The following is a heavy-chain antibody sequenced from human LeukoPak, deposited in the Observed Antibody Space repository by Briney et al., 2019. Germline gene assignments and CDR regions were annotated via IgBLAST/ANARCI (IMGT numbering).Heavy chain of an antibody. CDR2: IKQDGSEK. Sequence: PGGSLRLSCAASGFTFSRFWMSWVRQAPGKGLEWGANIKQDGSEKYYVDSVKGRFTISRDNAKNSLYLQMNSLRAEDTAVFYCARDGTYTDYDPDFDIWGPGTLVTVSS. CDR3: ARDGTYTDYDPDFDI. CDR1: GFTFSRFW. V-gene: IGHV3-7*04. J-gene: IGHJ4*02. D-gene: IGHD5-12*01.